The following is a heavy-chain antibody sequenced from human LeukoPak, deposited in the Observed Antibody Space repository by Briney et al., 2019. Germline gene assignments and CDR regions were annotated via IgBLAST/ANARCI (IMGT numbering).Heavy chain of an antibody. CDR2: IYSGGTT. CDR1: GVTVSRNY. D-gene: IGHD1-26*01. J-gene: IGHJ3*02. Sequence: GGSLRLSCAASGVTVSRNYMSWVRQAPGKGLEWVSVIYSGGTTYYADSVKGRFTISRDNSKNTLYLQMNSLRAEDTAVYYCARDKSGTYNDYAFDIWGQGTMVTVSS. CDR3: ARDKSGTYNDYAFDI. V-gene: IGHV3-53*01.